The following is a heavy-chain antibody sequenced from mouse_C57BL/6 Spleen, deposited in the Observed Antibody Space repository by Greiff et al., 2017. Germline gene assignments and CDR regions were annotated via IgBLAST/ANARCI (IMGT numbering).Heavy chain of an antibody. CDR3: ARYGYDGFAY. J-gene: IGHJ3*01. CDR1: GYTFTSYW. V-gene: IGHV1-52*01. CDR2: IDPSDSET. D-gene: IGHD2-2*01. Sequence: QVQLQQPGAELVRPGSSVKLSCKASGYTFTSYWMHWVKQRPIQGLEWIGNIDPSDSETHYNQKFKDKATLTVDKSSSTAYMQLSSLTSEDSSVYYCARYGYDGFAYWGQGTLVTVSA.